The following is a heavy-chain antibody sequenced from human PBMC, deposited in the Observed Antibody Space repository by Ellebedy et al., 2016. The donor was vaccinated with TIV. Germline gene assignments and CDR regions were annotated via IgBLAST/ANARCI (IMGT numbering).Heavy chain of an antibody. J-gene: IGHJ4*02. CDR3: ARHPLEWLVGPMYFDY. V-gene: IGHV4-39*01. Sequence: MPSETLSLTCTVSGGSISSSSYYRGWIRQPPGKGLGWIGSIYYGGSTYYNPSLKSRVTISVDTSKNQVSLKLSSVTAADTAVYYCARHPLEWLVGPMYFDYWGQGTLVTVSS. CDR2: IYYGGST. D-gene: IGHD6-19*01. CDR1: GGSISSSSYY.